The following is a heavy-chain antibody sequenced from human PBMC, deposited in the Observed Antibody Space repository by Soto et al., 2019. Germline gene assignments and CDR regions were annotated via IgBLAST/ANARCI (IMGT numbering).Heavy chain of an antibody. CDR1: VFTFSSYG. D-gene: IGHD5-18*01. Sequence: HPRGALRGSCAAPVFTFSSYGMHWVRQAPGKGLEWVAVISYDGSNKYYADSVKGRFTISRDNSKNTLYLQMNSLRAEDTAVYYCAKMPYSYGYNYYYYGMDVWGQGTTVTVPS. CDR3: AKMPYSYGYNYYYYGMDV. V-gene: IGHV3-30*18. J-gene: IGHJ6*02. CDR2: ISYDGSNK.